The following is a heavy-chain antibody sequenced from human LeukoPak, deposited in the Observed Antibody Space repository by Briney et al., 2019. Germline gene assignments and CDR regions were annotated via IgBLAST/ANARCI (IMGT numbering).Heavy chain of an antibody. CDR3: ARDQYDILTGYYLRRFDP. CDR1: GYTFTSYG. Sequence: ASVKVSCKASGYTFTSYGISWVRQAPGQGLEWRGWISAYNGNTNYAQKLQGRVTMTTDTSTSTAYMELRSLRSDDTAVYYCARDQYDILTGYYLRRFDPWGQETLVTVSS. V-gene: IGHV1-18*01. D-gene: IGHD3-9*01. CDR2: ISAYNGNT. J-gene: IGHJ5*02.